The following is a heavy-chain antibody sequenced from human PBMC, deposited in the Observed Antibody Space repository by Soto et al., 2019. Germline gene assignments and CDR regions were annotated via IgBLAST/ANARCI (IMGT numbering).Heavy chain of an antibody. CDR1: GFTFSSYN. Sequence: EVQLVESGGGLVKSGGSLRLSCAASGFTFSSYNMHWVRQAPGKGLEWVSSISSSSSFKSYADSVRGRFTISRDNAKNSLYLQMNSLRAEDTAVYYCARGISVTFDYWGQGTLGTVSS. D-gene: IGHD6-19*01. V-gene: IGHV3-21*01. CDR3: ARGISVTFDY. J-gene: IGHJ4*02. CDR2: ISSSSSFK.